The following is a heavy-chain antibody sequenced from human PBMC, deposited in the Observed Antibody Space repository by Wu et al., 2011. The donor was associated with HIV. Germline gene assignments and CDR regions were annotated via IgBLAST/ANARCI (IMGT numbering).Heavy chain of an antibody. CDR3: ASYYYDSSGYHWFDP. Sequence: KPGSSVKVSCKASGGTFSRYAISWVRQAPGQGLEWMGRIIAIFGTAKYAQKFQGRVTITADKSTSTAYMELSSLRSEDTAVYYCASYYYDSSGYHWFDPWGQGTLVTVSS. D-gene: IGHD3-22*01. J-gene: IGHJ5*02. CDR2: IIAIFGTA. CDR1: GGTFSRYA. V-gene: IGHV1-69*06.